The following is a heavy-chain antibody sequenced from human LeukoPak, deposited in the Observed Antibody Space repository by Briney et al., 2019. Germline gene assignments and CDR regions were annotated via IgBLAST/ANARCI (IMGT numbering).Heavy chain of an antibody. D-gene: IGHD5-12*01. J-gene: IGHJ4*02. V-gene: IGHV3-43*02. CDR1: GFTFDDYA. Sequence: PGGSLRLSCAASGFTFDDYAMHWVRQAPGKGLEWVSLISGDGGSTYYADSVKGRFTISRDNSKNSLYLQMNSLRTEDTAVYYCARDGGVSGYDLLDYWGQGTLVTVSS. CDR2: ISGDGGST. CDR3: ARDGGVSGYDLLDY.